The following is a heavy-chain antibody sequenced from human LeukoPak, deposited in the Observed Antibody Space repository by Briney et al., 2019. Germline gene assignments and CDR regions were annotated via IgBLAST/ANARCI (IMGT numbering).Heavy chain of an antibody. CDR2: VVPMFGTR. V-gene: IGHV1-69*06. CDR1: GGTFNNYA. J-gene: IGHJ4*02. CDR3: ATEPSRSYSFDHLDF. Sequence: GSSVKVSCKTSGGTFNNYAISWVRQAPGPGLEWMGRVVPMFGTRNYPQTFRGRVNITADKATNTVYMELRSLRAEDTAIYYCATEPSRSYSFDHLDFWGLGTPVTVSS. D-gene: IGHD5-12*01.